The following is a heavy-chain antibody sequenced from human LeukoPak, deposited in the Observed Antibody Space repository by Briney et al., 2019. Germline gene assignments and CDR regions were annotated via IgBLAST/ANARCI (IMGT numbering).Heavy chain of an antibody. Sequence: SETLSLTCTVSGGSISSYYWCWIRQPAGKRLEWIWRIYTSGSTNYNPSLKSRVTMSVDTSKNQFSLKLSSVTAADTAVYYCARAGYDILTGYSDYWGQGTLVTVSS. V-gene: IGHV4-4*07. CDR3: ARAGYDILTGYSDY. CDR1: GGSISSYY. J-gene: IGHJ4*02. D-gene: IGHD3-9*01. CDR2: IYTSGST.